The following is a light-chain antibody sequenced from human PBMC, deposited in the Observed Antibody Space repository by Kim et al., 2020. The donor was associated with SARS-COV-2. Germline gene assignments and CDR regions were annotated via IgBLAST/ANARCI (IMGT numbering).Light chain of an antibody. V-gene: IGLV3-1*01. CDR2: QDS. CDR1: KLGDKY. CDR3: QAWDSSTVV. J-gene: IGLJ2*01. Sequence: SYELTQPPSVSVSPGQTASITCSGDKLGDKYACWYQQKPGQSPMLVIYQDSKRPSGIPERFSGSNSGNTATLTISGTQAMDEADYYRQAWDSSTVVFGGGTQLTVL.